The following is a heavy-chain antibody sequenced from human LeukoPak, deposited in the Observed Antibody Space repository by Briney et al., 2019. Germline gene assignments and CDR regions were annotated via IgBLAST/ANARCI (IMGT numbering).Heavy chain of an antibody. CDR1: GGTFTSYA. Sequence: SVKVSCKASGGTFTSYAISWVRQAPGQGLEWMGGIIPIFGTTNYAQKFQGRVTVKADKSTSTVYMELSSLRSEDTAVYYCARSRFPYYRLSGADYYMDVWGKGTTVTVSS. CDR3: ARSRFPYYRLSGADYYMDV. CDR2: IIPIFGTT. J-gene: IGHJ6*03. D-gene: IGHD3-10*01. V-gene: IGHV1-69*06.